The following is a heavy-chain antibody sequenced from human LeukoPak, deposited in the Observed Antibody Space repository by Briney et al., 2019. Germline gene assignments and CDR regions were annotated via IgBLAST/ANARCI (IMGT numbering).Heavy chain of an antibody. CDR2: IYYSGST. CDR1: GGSISSSSYY. J-gene: IGHJ5*02. V-gene: IGHV4-39*07. CDR3: ARDRHYYGRLDP. Sequence: SETLSLTCTVSGGSISSSSYYWGWIRQPPGKGLEWIGSIYYSGSTYYNPSLKSRVTISVDTSKNQFSLKLSSVTAADTAVYYCARDRHYYGRLDPWGQGTLVTVSS. D-gene: IGHD3-22*01.